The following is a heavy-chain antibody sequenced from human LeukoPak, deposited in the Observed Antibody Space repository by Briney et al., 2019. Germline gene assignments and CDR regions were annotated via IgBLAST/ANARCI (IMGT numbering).Heavy chain of an antibody. D-gene: IGHD4-17*01. CDR3: AKPYGDYTAYGGYYFDY. CDR2: ISWDGGST. CDR1: GFTFDDYA. V-gene: IGHV3-43D*03. J-gene: IGHJ4*02. Sequence: GGSLRLSCAASGFTFDDYAMHWVRQAPGKGLEWVSLISWDGGSTYYADSVKGRFTISRDNSKNSLYLQMNSLRAEDTALYYCAKPYGDYTAYGGYYFDYWGQGTLVTVSS.